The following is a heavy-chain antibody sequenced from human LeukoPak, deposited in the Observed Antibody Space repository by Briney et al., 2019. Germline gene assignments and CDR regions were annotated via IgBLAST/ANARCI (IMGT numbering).Heavy chain of an antibody. CDR3: SRGGPPGD. CDR1: GFTFSSYT. V-gene: IGHV3-21*04. J-gene: IGHJ4*02. D-gene: IGHD2-15*01. Sequence: GGSLRLSCAASGFTFSSYTMDWVRQAPGKGLEWVSSISSSSDYIFYADSVKGRFTISRDDAKNSLYLQMNSLRGEDTAMYYCSRGGPPGDWGQGTLVTVSS. CDR2: ISSSSDYI.